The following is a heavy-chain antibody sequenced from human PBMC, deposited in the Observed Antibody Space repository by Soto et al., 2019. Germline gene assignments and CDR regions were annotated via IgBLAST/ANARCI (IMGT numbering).Heavy chain of an antibody. CDR1: GFTLDDYS. V-gene: IGHV3-30-3*01. Sequence: QVQLVESGGGVVQPGRSLRLSCVALGFTLDDYSLHWVRQAPGKGLEWVSLISYDGSTQYYADSVKDRFTISRDTAKNTLIPEVTSLRPEETAVYYYARSHNQSAWNDGFSIWGRGTMVTVSS. J-gene: IGHJ3*02. CDR2: ISYDGSTQ. D-gene: IGHD1-1*01. CDR3: ARSHNQSAWNDGFSI.